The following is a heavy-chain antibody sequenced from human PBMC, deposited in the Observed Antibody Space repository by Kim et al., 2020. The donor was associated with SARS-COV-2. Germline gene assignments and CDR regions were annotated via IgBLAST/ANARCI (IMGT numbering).Heavy chain of an antibody. CDR2: ISYSGNT. D-gene: IGHD2-21*01. V-gene: IGHV4-31*03. J-gene: IGHJ5*02. CDR1: GGSISSKDYY. CDR3: ARSPAYHGFDP. Sequence: SETLSLTCTVSGGSISSKDYYWSWIRQHPGKGPEWIGFISYSGNTNYNPSLKSRVTISVDTSKNQFSLKLSSVTAADTAVYFCARSPAYHGFDPWGKGILVSVSS.